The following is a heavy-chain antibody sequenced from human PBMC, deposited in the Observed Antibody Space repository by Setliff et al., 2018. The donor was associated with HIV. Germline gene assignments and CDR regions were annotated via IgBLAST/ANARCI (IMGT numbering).Heavy chain of an antibody. D-gene: IGHD3-10*01. CDR1: GFTFNKYY. V-gene: IGHV3-7*01. J-gene: IGHJ4*02. CDR3: ADPPSGF. CDR2: VSPDGTEA. Sequence: LSLSCAASGFTFNKYYMSWVRRAPGKGLEWVASVSPDGTEASSVGSMRGRFTVSRDNAKNSLSLQMNSLRVEDTAVYYCADPPSGFWGQGTLVTVSS.